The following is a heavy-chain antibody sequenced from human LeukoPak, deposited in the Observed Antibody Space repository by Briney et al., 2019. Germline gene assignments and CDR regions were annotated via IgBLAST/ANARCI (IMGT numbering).Heavy chain of an antibody. J-gene: IGHJ6*03. CDR3: AKTTGYQLPSSYYYYYYMDV. D-gene: IGHD2-2*01. Sequence: GGSLRLSCAASGFTFSSYGIHWVRQAPGKGLEWVAFIRYDGSNKYYADSVKGRFTISRDNSKNTLYLQMNSLRAEDTAVYYCAKTTGYQLPSSYYYYYYMDVWGKGTTVTVSS. V-gene: IGHV3-30*02. CDR1: GFTFSSYG. CDR2: IRYDGSNK.